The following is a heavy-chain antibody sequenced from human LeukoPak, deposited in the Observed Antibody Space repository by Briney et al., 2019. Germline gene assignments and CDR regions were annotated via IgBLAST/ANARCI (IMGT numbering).Heavy chain of an antibody. V-gene: IGHV3-30*18. D-gene: IGHD3-10*01. CDR2: ISYDGSNK. CDR3: AKDYYGSGSYYHFDY. CDR1: GFTFSSYG. J-gene: IGHJ4*02. Sequence: GGSLRLSCAASGFTFSSYGMHWVRQAPGKGLEWVAVISYDGSNKYHADSVKGRFTISRDNSKNTLYLQMNSLRAEDTAVYYCAKDYYGSGSYYHFDYWGQGTLVTVSS.